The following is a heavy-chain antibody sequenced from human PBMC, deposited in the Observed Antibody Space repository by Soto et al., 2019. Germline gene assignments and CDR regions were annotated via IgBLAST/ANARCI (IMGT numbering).Heavy chain of an antibody. D-gene: IGHD2-2*01. V-gene: IGHV4-39*01. CDR2: MYYSGST. CDR1: GGSISSSDFY. J-gene: IGHJ5*02. Sequence: SETLSLTCTVSGGSISSSDFYWGWLRQTPGKGLELIGSMYYSGSTYYNPSLKSRVTISVDTSKNQFTLKLISVTAADTAVYYCAVVDSTGNWFDPWGEGALVTVSS. CDR3: AVVDSTGNWFDP.